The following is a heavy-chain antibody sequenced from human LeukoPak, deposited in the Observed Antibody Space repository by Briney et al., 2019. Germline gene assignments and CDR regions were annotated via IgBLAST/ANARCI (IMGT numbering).Heavy chain of an antibody. CDR3: ARAATSGYYYGSGSYLVY. V-gene: IGHV1-18*04. CDR1: GYTFTSYG. CDR2: ISAYNGNT. J-gene: IGHJ4*02. Sequence: ASVEVSCKASGYTFTSYGISWVRQAPGQGLEWMGWISAYNGNTNYAQKLQGRVTMTTDTSTSKAYLELRSLRSDDTAVYYCARAATSGYYYGSGSYLVYWGQGTLVTVSS. D-gene: IGHD3-10*01.